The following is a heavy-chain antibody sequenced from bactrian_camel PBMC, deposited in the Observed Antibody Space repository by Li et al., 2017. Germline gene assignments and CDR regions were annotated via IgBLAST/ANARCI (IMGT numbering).Heavy chain of an antibody. D-gene: IGHD7*01. J-gene: IGHJ4*01. CDR2: LYTGGDMT. Sequence: VQLVESGGGSVQAGGSLRLSCVASEYTNSSNCMGWFRQAPGKEREGVASLYTGGDMTFYADSVVGRFTISQDNAKKTVYLQMNSLKPEDTAMYYCTADGGLVGGGSILASEWYKYWGQGTQVTVS. CDR1: EYTNSSNC. CDR3: TADGGLVGGGSILASEWYKY. V-gene: IGHV3S40*01.